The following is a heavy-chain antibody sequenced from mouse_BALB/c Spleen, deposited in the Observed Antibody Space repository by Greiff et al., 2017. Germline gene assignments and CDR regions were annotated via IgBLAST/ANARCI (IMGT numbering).Heavy chain of an antibody. D-gene: IGHD2-4*01. CDR3: ARRSRRGNFDV. V-gene: IGHV5-12-1*01. J-gene: IGHJ1*01. CDR2: ISSGGGST. CDR1: GFAFSSYD. Sequence: EVKLMESGGGLVKPGGSLKLSCAASGFAFSSYDMSWVRQTPEKRLEWVAYISSGGGSTYYPDTVKGRFTISRDNAKNTLYLQMSSLKSEDTAMYYCARRSRRGNFDVWGAGTTVTVSS.